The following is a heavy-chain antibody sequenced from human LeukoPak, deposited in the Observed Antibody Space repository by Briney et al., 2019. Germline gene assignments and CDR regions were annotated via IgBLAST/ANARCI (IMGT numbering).Heavy chain of an antibody. CDR2: IYSGGST. J-gene: IGHJ5*02. V-gene: IGHV3-53*01. D-gene: IGHD3-10*01. CDR3: AKDLSVRVGGWFDP. Sequence: GGSLRLSCAASGFTVSSNYMSWVRQAPGKGLEWVSVIYSGGSTYYADSVKGRFTISRDNSKNTLYLQMNSLRAEDTAVYYCAKDLSVRVGGWFDPWGQGTLVTVSS. CDR1: GFTVSSNY.